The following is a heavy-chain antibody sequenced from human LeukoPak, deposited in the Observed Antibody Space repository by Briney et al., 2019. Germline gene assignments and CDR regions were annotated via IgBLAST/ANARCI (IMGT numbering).Heavy chain of an antibody. Sequence: SVKVSCKPSGGTINDYAVYWVRQAPGQGLEWMARIIPIFGTVNYAQNFQDRLAISADKSTNTAHMELSSLRFDDTAIYYCAAPPPGYSFSNHYYYMDVWGKGTTVIVSS. CDR3: AAPPPGYSFSNHYYYMDV. CDR2: IIPIFGTV. V-gene: IGHV1-69*06. CDR1: GGTINDYA. D-gene: IGHD1-1*01. J-gene: IGHJ6*03.